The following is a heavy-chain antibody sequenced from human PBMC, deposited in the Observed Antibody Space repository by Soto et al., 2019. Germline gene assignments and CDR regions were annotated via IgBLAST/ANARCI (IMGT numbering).Heavy chain of an antibody. CDR3: AKDRGRSGPVDY. J-gene: IGHJ4*02. D-gene: IGHD2-15*01. CDR2: IRGRGGST. V-gene: IGHV3-23*01. CDR1: GFTFSSYA. Sequence: EVQLLESGGGLVQPGGSLRLSCAASGFTFSSYAMSWVRQAPGKGREWVPAIRGRGGSTNNADSVKGRFTISRYNSRNTLYLQMNSLRAEDTAVYYCAKDRGRSGPVDYWGQGTLVTVSS.